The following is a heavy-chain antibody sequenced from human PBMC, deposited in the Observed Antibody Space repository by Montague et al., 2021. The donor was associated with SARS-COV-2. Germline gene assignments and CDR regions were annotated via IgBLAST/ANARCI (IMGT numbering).Heavy chain of an antibody. CDR3: ARAIWHLDV. V-gene: IGHV4-4*07. CDR2: IYTWGYV. J-gene: IGHJ2*01. Sequence: SETLSLTCSVSGDFISRYYWSWIRQSDGKELEWIGRIYTWGYVNYNPAFQSRVSMSVDTSKSQVSLNVTSVTAADTAVYYCARAIWHLDVWGRGILVTVSS. CDR1: GDFISRYY.